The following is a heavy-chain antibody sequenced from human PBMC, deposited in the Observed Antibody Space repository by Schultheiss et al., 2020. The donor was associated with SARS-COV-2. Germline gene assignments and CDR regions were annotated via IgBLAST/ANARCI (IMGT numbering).Heavy chain of an antibody. CDR1: GGSISPYY. J-gene: IGHJ6*02. V-gene: IGHV4-34*01. D-gene: IGHD4-17*01. Sequence: SQTLSLTCTVSGGSISPYYWSWIRQTPGKGLEWIGEINHSGSTNYNPSLKSRVTISVDTSKNQFSLKLSSVTAADTAVYYCARDRFLVDYGDHYYYYGMDVWGQGTTVTVSS. CDR2: INHSGST. CDR3: ARDRFLVDYGDHYYYYGMDV.